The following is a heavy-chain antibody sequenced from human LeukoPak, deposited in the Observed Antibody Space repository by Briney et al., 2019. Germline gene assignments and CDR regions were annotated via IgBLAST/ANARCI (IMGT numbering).Heavy chain of an antibody. V-gene: IGHV4-59*01. CDR3: ARDSSGWVPGAFDI. CDR1: GGSISSYY. D-gene: IGHD6-19*01. CDR2: IYYSGST. Sequence: SETLSLTCTVSGGSISSYYWSWIRQPPGKGLEWIGYIYYSGSTNYNPSLKSRVTISVDTSKNQFSLKLSSVTAADTAVYYCARDSSGWVPGAFDIWGQGTMVTVSS. J-gene: IGHJ3*02.